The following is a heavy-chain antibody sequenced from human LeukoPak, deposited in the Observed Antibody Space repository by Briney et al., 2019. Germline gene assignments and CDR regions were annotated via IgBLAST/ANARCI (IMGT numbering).Heavy chain of an antibody. CDR1: GFSFMNAW. J-gene: IGHJ4*02. CDR3: TTFYHEYSPY. D-gene: IGHD2/OR15-2a*01. CDR2: IKSNADGGTP. V-gene: IGHV3-15*01. Sequence: GGSLRLSCAASGFSFMNAWMIWVRQAPGKGLERVARIKSNADGGTPDYAAPARGRFTISRDDSKNTLYLQMNSLKAEDTAVYYCTTFYHEYSPYWGRGTLVTVSS.